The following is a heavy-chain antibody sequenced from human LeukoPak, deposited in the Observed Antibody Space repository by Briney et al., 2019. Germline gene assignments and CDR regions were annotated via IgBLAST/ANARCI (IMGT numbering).Heavy chain of an antibody. D-gene: IGHD3-22*01. CDR1: GFTFSSYS. J-gene: IGHJ3*02. V-gene: IGHV3-48*01. CDR2: ISSSSSTI. Sequence: GGSLRLSCAASGFTFSSYSMNWVSQAPGKGLEWVSYISSSSSTIYYADSVRGRFTISRDNAKNSLYLQMNSLRAEDTAVYYCTRDHHRRHYDSQARNTFDIWGQGTMVTVSS. CDR3: TRDHHRRHYDSQARNTFDI.